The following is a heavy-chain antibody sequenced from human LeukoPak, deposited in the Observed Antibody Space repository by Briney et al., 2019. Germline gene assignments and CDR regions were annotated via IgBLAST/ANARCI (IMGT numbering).Heavy chain of an antibody. J-gene: IGHJ6*03. V-gene: IGHV3-30*02. CDR2: IRFDGTSE. CDR3: AKTSLSDPSGHYYYMDV. D-gene: IGHD3-3*01. Sequence: GGSLRLSCATSGFSFSSYAMSWVRQAPGKGLEWVAFIRFDGTSEFYADSVKARFTISRDNSQNTVSLQLNNLRIEDTALYYCAKTSLSDPSGHYYYMDVWGKGTTVTVSS. CDR1: GFSFSSYA.